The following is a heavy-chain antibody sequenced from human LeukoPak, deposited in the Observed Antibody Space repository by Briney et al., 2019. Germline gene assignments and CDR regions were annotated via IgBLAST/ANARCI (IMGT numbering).Heavy chain of an antibody. CDR2: INPNSGDT. Sequence: ASVKVSCKASGYTFSDYYIHWVRQAPGQGLEWMGWINPNSGDTNYAQKFQGRVTMTRDTSISTAYMELSSLRSEDTAVYYCARAARRSTMIVVVSPDAFDIWGQGTMVTVSS. D-gene: IGHD3-22*01. V-gene: IGHV1-2*02. CDR3: ARAARRSTMIVVVSPDAFDI. J-gene: IGHJ3*02. CDR1: GYTFSDYY.